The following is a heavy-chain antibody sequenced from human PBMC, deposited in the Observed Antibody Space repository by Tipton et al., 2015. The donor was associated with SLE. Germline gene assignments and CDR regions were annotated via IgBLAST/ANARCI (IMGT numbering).Heavy chain of an antibody. V-gene: IGHV4-38-2*02. CDR1: GYSISGGYY. J-gene: IGHJ5*02. D-gene: IGHD6-25*01. CDR3: ARGTYSTGRFDP. CDR2: IYHSGNT. Sequence: TLSLTCTVSGYSISGGYYWAWIRQPPGKGLEWIGSIYHSGNTYYNPSLMSRVTISVDTSKNQFSLKLSSVTAADTAVYYCARGTYSTGRFDPWGQGTLVTVSS.